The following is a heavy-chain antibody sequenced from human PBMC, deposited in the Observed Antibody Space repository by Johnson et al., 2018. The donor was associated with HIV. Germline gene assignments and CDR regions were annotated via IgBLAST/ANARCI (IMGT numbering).Heavy chain of an antibody. Sequence: VQLVESGGGLVKPGGSLRLSCAASGFTFSNAWMSWVRQAPGKGLEWVGRIKSKTDAGTTDYAAPVKGRFTISRDDSKNTLYLQMNSLKTEDTAVYYCTQDGQDYYDSSGADAFDIWGQGTMVTVSS. CDR3: TQDGQDYYDSSGADAFDI. V-gene: IGHV3-15*01. D-gene: IGHD3-22*01. CDR1: GFTFSNAW. J-gene: IGHJ3*02. CDR2: IKSKTDAGTT.